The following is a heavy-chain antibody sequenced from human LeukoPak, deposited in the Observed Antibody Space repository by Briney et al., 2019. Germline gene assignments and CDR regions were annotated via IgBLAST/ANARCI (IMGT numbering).Heavy chain of an antibody. CDR2: ISGSSSYI. J-gene: IGHJ3*02. CDR1: GFTFSSYI. D-gene: IGHD5-24*01. CDR3: ARDLLDGYNYDAFDI. V-gene: IGHV3-21*01. Sequence: GGSLRLSCADSGFTFSSYIVNRVRQAPGKGLEWVSSISGSSSYIYYADSVKGRFTISRDNAKNSLYVQMNSLRAEDTAVYYCARDLLDGYNYDAFDIWGQGTMVSVSS.